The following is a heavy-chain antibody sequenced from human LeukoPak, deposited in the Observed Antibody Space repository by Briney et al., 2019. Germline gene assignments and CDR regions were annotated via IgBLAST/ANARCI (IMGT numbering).Heavy chain of an antibody. CDR1: GGSISSGGYS. Sequence: SETLSLTCAVSGGSISSGGYSWSWIRQPPGKGLEWIGYIYHSGSTYYNPSLKSRVTISVDRSKNQFSLKLSSVTAADTAVYYCAKQEYSSSGYWFDPWGQGTLVIVSS. CDR3: AKQEYSSSGYWFDP. CDR2: IYHSGST. J-gene: IGHJ5*02. V-gene: IGHV4-30-2*01. D-gene: IGHD6-6*01.